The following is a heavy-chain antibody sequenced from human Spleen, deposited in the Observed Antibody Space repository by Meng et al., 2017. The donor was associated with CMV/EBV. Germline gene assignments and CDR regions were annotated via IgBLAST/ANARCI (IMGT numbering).Heavy chain of an antibody. V-gene: IGHV3-30*04. CDR1: GFTFSSYA. CDR3: AKDLELDVVATIPGKEDY. CDR2: ISHDGSNK. D-gene: IGHD5-12*01. J-gene: IGHJ4*02. Sequence: GGSVRLSCAASGFTFSSYAMSWVRQAPGKGLEWVAIISHDGSNKYYADSVKGRFNISRDNSKNALYRQMNSLRVEDTAVYYCAKDLELDVVATIPGKEDYWGQGTLVTVSS.